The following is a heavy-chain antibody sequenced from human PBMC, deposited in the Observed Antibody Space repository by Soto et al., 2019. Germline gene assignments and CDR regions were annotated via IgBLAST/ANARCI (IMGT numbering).Heavy chain of an antibody. CDR3: ARFNWYFDL. V-gene: IGHV4-59*08. CDR1: GGSISSYY. CDR2: IYYSGST. J-gene: IGHJ2*01. Sequence: QVQLQESGPGLVKPSETLSLTCTVYGGSISSYYWSWIRQPPGKGLEWIGYIYYSGSTNYNPSLRSRVTISVDTSKNQFSLKLSSVIAADTAVYYCARFNWYFDLWGRGTLVTVSS.